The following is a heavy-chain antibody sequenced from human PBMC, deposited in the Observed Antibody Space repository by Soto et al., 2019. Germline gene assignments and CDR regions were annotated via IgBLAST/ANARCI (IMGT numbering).Heavy chain of an antibody. Sequence: QITLKESGPPLVRPAQTLTLTCGFSGFSLSSYGMGVAWIRQPPGKALEWLALIYWDDDKRYSPSLKDRLAISKDTSSNQVVLRITNMDPGDTATYFCAHAGDYDLLTFDHWGPGTLVTVSS. CDR3: AHAGDYDLLTFDH. CDR2: IYWDDDK. D-gene: IGHD4-17*01. V-gene: IGHV2-5*02. J-gene: IGHJ4*02. CDR1: GFSLSSYGMG.